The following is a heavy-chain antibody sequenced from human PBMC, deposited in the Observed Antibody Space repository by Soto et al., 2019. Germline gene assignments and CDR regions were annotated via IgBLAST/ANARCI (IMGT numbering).Heavy chain of an antibody. V-gene: IGHV3-48*03. CDR3: VRDTMRASAAASLDY. CDR1: GFTFSTYE. D-gene: IGHD2-2*01. CDR2: IIASTIIF. Sequence: GRTLRLSCAAYGFTFSTYEFHWFRQATQRGLQRISYIIASTIIFKYSQSMKCRFTISRHNAAYSLHLQMSNLRVDDTALYFCVRDTMRASAAASLDYWGQGTQVTFSS. J-gene: IGHJ4*02.